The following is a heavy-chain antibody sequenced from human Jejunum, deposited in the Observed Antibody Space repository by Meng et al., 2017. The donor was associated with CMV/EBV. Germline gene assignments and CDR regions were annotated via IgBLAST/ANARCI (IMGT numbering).Heavy chain of an antibody. CDR3: ARDLVAATAPNN. J-gene: IGHJ4*02. Sequence: SGFAFSTYAMNWVRLVPGKGLEWVSTIDATSTYIYYGDSVKGRFTISRDNARDSLYLQMNSLRAEDTALYYCARDLVAATAPNNWGQGTLVTVSS. D-gene: IGHD2-15*01. V-gene: IGHV3-21*01. CDR2: IDATSTYI. CDR1: GFAFSTYA.